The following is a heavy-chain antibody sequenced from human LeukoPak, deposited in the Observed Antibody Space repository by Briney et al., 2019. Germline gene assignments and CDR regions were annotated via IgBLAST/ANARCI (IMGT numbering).Heavy chain of an antibody. Sequence: GGSLRLSWVASGFTFTDYGMHWVRQAPGKGLEWVAFIRIDGSNKYYADSVKGRFTISRDNSKNTLYLQINSLRTEDTAVYYCAKEGTASKPSDLNYWGQGTLVTVSS. J-gene: IGHJ4*02. V-gene: IGHV3-30*02. CDR3: AKEGTASKPSDLNY. D-gene: IGHD1-1*01. CDR2: IRIDGSNK. CDR1: GFTFTDYG.